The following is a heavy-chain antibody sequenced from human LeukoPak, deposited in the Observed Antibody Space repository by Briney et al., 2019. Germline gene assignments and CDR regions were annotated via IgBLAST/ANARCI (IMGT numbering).Heavy chain of an antibody. D-gene: IGHD5-24*01. Sequence: GGSLRLSCAASGFTFSSYSMNWVRQAPGKGLEWVSYISSSSSTIYYADSVKGRFTISRDSAKNSLYLQMNSLRAEDTAVYYCAKSGGYNTGVYYYGMDVWGQGTTVTVSS. J-gene: IGHJ6*02. CDR3: AKSGGYNTGVYYYGMDV. V-gene: IGHV3-48*01. CDR2: ISSSSSTI. CDR1: GFTFSSYS.